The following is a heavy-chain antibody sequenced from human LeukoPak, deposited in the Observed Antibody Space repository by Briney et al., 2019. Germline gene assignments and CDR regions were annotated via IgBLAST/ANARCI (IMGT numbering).Heavy chain of an antibody. J-gene: IGHJ1*01. D-gene: IGHD3-22*01. CDR2: IRYDGSNK. Sequence: GGSLRLSRAASGITFSSYGMHWVRQAPGKGLEWVAFIRYDGSNKYYADSVKGRFTVSRDNSRNTLYLQMNSLRAEDTAVFYCARGHDYYDSSAVFQHWGQGTLVTVSS. CDR3: ARGHDYYDSSAVFQH. V-gene: IGHV3-30*02. CDR1: GITFSSYG.